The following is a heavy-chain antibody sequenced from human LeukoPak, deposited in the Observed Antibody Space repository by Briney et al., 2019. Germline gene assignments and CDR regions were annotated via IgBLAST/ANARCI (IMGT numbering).Heavy chain of an antibody. D-gene: IGHD3-22*01. Sequence: WETLSLTCTVSGGSINSYYWSWIRQPPGKGLEWIGYIYYSGSTNYNPSLKSRVTISVDTSKNQFSLKLSSVTAADTAVYYCARDLSRLYYDSSGSFDYWGQGTLVTVSS. V-gene: IGHV4-59*12. J-gene: IGHJ4*02. CDR2: IYYSGST. CDR1: GGSINSYY. CDR3: ARDLSRLYYDSSGSFDY.